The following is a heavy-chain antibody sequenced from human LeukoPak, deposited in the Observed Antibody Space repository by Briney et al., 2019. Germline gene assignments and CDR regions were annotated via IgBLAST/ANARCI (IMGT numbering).Heavy chain of an antibody. CDR2: ISYDGSNK. CDR1: GFTFSSYG. Sequence: GGSLRLSCAASGFTFSSYGMHWVRQAPVKGLEWVAVISYDGSNKYYADSVKGRFTISRDNSKNTLYLQMNSLRAEDTAVYYCAKDESLRDWGQGTLVTVSS. D-gene: IGHD4-17*01. CDR3: AKDESLRD. J-gene: IGHJ4*02. V-gene: IGHV3-30*18.